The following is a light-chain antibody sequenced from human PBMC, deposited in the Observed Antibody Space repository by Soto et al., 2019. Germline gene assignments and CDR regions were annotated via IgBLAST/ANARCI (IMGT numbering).Light chain of an antibody. CDR3: SSYTTSNTRQIV. CDR2: DVS. J-gene: IGLJ1*01. CDR1: SSDVGGYNY. Sequence: QSALTQPASVSGSPGQSITISCTGTSSDVGGYNYVSWYQQHPGKAPKFMIYDVSNRPSGVSNRFSGSKSGNTASLIISGLQAEDEADYYCSSYTTSNTRQIVFGTGTQRTVL. V-gene: IGLV2-14*01.